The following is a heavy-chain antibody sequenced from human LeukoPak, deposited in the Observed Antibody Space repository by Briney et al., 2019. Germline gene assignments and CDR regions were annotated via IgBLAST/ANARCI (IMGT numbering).Heavy chain of an antibody. CDR1: GGSFSGYY. CDR3: ARAVPGRFDY. CDR2: IYYSGST. V-gene: IGHV4-59*08. D-gene: IGHD6-19*01. J-gene: IGHJ4*02. Sequence: SETLSLTCAVYGGSFSGYYWSWIRQPPGKGLEWTGYIYYSGSTNYNPSLKSRVTISVDTSKNQFSLKLSSVTAADTAIYYCARAVPGRFDYWSQGTLVTVSS.